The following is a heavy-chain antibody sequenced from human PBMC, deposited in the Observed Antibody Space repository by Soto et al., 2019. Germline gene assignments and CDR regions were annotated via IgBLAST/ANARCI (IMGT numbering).Heavy chain of an antibody. CDR1: GGTFSSYT. D-gene: IGHD2-15*01. J-gene: IGHJ6*02. V-gene: IGHV1-69*04. CDR2: IIPILGIA. CDR3: AREGYCSGGSCYPPYYYGMDV. Sequence: AAVKVSCKASGGTFSSYTISWVRQAPGQGLEWMGRIIPILGIANYAQKFQGRVTITADKSTSTAYMELSSLRSEDTAVYYCAREGYCSGGSCYPPYYYGMDVWG.